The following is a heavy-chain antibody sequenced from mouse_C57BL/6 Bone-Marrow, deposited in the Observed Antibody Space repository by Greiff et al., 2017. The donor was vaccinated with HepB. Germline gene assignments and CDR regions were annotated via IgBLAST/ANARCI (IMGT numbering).Heavy chain of an antibody. D-gene: IGHD2-4*01. J-gene: IGHJ2*01. Sequence: VQLQQSGAELVKPGASVKMSCKASGYTFTSYWITGVKQRPGQGLEWIGDIYPGSGSTNYNEKFKSKATLTVDTSSSTAYMQLSSLTSEDSAVYYCARCRKGDYDGYWGQGTTLTVSS. CDR3: ARCRKGDYDGY. CDR2: IYPGSGST. V-gene: IGHV1-55*01. CDR1: GYTFTSYW.